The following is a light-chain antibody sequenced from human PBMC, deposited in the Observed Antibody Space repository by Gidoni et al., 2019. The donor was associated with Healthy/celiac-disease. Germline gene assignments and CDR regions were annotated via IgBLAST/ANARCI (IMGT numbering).Light chain of an antibody. J-gene: IGKJ1*01. CDR2: KAS. Sequence: IQMTQSPSTLSSSVGDRVTLTCRASPSISSWLAWYQQKPGKAPKLLLYKASSLESGVPSRFSGSGSGTEFTLTISSLQPDAFATYSCQQYNSYSPWTFGQGTKVEIK. CDR1: PSISSW. V-gene: IGKV1-5*03. CDR3: QQYNSYSPWT.